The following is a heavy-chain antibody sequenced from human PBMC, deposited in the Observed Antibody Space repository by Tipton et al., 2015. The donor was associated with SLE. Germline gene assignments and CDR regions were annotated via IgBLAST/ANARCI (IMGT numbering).Heavy chain of an antibody. CDR1: GGSFSSYH. V-gene: IGHV4-34*12. CDR3: ARSRWWSYFYYGMDV. J-gene: IGHJ6*02. D-gene: IGHD2-15*01. CDR2: VFQTGST. Sequence: TLSLTCGIYGGSFSSYHWSWIRQPPGKGLEWIGDVFQTGSTNYNPSLERRLTISVDTSNNQFSLRLSSVTAADTAVYYCARSRWWSYFYYGMDVWGQGTTVIVSS.